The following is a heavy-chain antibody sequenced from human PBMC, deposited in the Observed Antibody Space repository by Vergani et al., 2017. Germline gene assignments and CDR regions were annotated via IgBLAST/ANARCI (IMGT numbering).Heavy chain of an antibody. J-gene: IGHJ6*02. CDR2: IIPILGTA. D-gene: IGHD2-21*02. CDR3: ARDRAYCGGDCYSYYYYYYGMDV. CDR1: GGTFSSYA. V-gene: IGHV1-69*11. Sequence: QVQLVQSGAEVKKPGSSVKVSCKASGGTFSSYAISWVRQAPGQGLEWMGRIIPILGTANYAQKFQGRVTITADESTSTAYMELSSLRSEDTAVYYCARDRAYCGGDCYSYYYYYYGMDVWGQGTTVTVSS.